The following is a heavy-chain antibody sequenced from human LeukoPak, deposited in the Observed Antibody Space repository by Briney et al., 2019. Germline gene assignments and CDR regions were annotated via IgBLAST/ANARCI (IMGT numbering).Heavy chain of an antibody. D-gene: IGHD2-21*02. Sequence: GESLQISCKGSGYSFTSYWIGWVRQMPGKGLEWMGIIYPGDSDTRYSPSFQGQVTISADKSISTAYLQWSSLKASDTAMYYCAIFGSGVVVTAMVGNWFDPWGQGTLVTVSS. CDR2: IYPGDSDT. CDR3: AIFGSGVVVTAMVGNWFDP. J-gene: IGHJ5*02. V-gene: IGHV5-51*01. CDR1: GYSFTSYW.